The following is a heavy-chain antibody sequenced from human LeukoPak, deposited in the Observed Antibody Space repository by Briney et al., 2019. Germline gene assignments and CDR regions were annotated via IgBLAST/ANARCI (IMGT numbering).Heavy chain of an antibody. V-gene: IGHV4-59*01. CDR1: GGSISSYY. Sequence: PSETLSRTCTVSGGSISSYYWSWIRQPPGKGLEWIGYIYYSGSTNYNPSLKSRVTISVDTSKNQFSLKLSSVTAADTAIYYCARGGYYGSGNDFRFDPWGQGTLVTVSS. J-gene: IGHJ5*02. D-gene: IGHD3-10*01. CDR3: ARGGYYGSGNDFRFDP. CDR2: IYYSGST.